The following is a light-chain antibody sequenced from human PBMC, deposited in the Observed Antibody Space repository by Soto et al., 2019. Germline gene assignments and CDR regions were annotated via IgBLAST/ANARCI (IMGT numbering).Light chain of an antibody. CDR2: GAS. V-gene: IGKV3-20*01. J-gene: IGKJ1*01. CDR3: QQYGSSPWA. Sequence: EIVLTQSPATLSLSPGERATLSCRASESVASSYLAWYQQEPGQAPRLLIYGASSRATGIPDRFSGRGSGTDFTLTISRLEPEDFAVYYCQQYGSSPWAFGPGTKVDIK. CDR1: ESVASSY.